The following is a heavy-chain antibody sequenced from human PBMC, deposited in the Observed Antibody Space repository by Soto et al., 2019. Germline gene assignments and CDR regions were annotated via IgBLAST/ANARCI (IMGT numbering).Heavy chain of an antibody. D-gene: IGHD1-1*01. CDR3: TSTRPGTNVFDI. CDR1: GITLSNAW. CDR2: IRSKGDGGAT. V-gene: IGHV3-15*01. J-gene: IGHJ3*02. Sequence: EVQLAESGGGLVEPGGSLRLCCAGSGITLSNAWMNWVRQAAGKGLEWVGRIRSKGDGGATEYAAPVKGRFTFSRDDSENTLFLQMSALKPEDTGVYFCTSTRPGTNVFDIWGPGTMVIVSS.